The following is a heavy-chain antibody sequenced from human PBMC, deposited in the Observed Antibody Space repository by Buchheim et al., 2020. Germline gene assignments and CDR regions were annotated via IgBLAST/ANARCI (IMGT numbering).Heavy chain of an antibody. D-gene: IGHD2-2*01. J-gene: IGHJ5*02. CDR2: IYYSGST. V-gene: IGHV4-31*03. CDR3: ARAYYCISTSCFYSLSGKIDP. Sequence: QVQLQESGPGLVKPSQTLSLTCTVSGGSISSGGYYWSWIRQHPGKGLEWIGYIYYSGSTYYNPSLKSRVTISVDTSKNQFSLKLSSVTAADTAVYYCARAYYCISTSCFYSLSGKIDPWGQGTL. CDR1: GGSISSGGYY.